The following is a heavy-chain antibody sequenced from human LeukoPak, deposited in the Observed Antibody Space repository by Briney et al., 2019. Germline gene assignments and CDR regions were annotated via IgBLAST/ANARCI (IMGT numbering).Heavy chain of an antibody. CDR2: VLPRDSDT. D-gene: IGHD2-21*02. CDR3: ARRATEDFYMDI. J-gene: IGHJ6*03. V-gene: IGHV5-51*01. CDR1: RYIFSNYW. Sequence: KIGESLKISCESSRYIFSNYWIGWVRQMPRKGLEWMGIVLPRDSDTRYSPSFQGQVTISADRSISTAYLQWTSLKASDTAIYYCARRATEDFYMDIWGKGTTVNVAS.